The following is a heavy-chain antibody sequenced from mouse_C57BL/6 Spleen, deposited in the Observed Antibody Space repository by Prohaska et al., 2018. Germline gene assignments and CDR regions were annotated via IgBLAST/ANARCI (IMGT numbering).Heavy chain of an antibody. CDR3: ARDYYGSSSNWEIFDY. D-gene: IGHD1-1*01. CDR2: INPNNGGT. V-gene: IGHV1-26*01. J-gene: IGHJ2*01. Sequence: QSTGKSLEWIGDINPNNGGTSYNQKFKGKATLTVDKSSSTAYMELRSLTSEDSAVYYCARDYYGSSSNWEIFDYWGQGTTLTVSS.